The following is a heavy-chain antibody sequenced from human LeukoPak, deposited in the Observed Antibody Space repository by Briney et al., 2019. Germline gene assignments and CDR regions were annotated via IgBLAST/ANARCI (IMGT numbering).Heavy chain of an antibody. J-gene: IGHJ4*02. Sequence: GGSLRLSCTASDFTFSSNWMCWVRQPPGKGLVWVSRISSDGSYTSYAYSVKGRFTISRDNAKNTLYLQMNNLRPEDRAVYYCGRGFGTTWGQGTLVSVSS. V-gene: IGHV3-74*01. CDR2: ISSDGSYT. CDR1: DFTFSSNW. CDR3: GRGFGTT. D-gene: IGHD1-1*01.